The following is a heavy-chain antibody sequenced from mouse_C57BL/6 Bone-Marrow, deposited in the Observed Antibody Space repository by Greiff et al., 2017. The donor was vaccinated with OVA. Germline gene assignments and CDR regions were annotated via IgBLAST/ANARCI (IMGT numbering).Heavy chain of an antibody. CDR2: IYPGDGDT. CDR1: GYAFSSSW. CDR3: ARGRAAD. Sequence: QVQLQQSGPELVKPGASVKISCKASGYAFSSSWMNWVKQRPGKGLEWIGRIYPGDGDTNYNGKFKGKATLTADKSSSTAYMHLSSLTSEDSAVYFCARGRAADWGQGTLVTVSA. V-gene: IGHV1-82*01. J-gene: IGHJ3*01. D-gene: IGHD3-1*01.